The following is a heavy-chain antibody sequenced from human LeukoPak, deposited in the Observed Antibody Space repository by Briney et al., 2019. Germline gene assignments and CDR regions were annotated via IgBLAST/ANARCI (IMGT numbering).Heavy chain of an antibody. CDR3: AKSQSGSYLTTTAFDI. Sequence: GGSLRLSCAASGFTFSNYGMHWVRQAPGKGLEWVAVISYDGNDKYYADSVKGRFTISRDNFNNSLYMQMNSLRAEDTAVYYCAKSQSGSYLTTTAFDIWGQGTMVTVSS. V-gene: IGHV3-30*18. CDR2: ISYDGNDK. D-gene: IGHD1-26*01. J-gene: IGHJ3*02. CDR1: GFTFSNYG.